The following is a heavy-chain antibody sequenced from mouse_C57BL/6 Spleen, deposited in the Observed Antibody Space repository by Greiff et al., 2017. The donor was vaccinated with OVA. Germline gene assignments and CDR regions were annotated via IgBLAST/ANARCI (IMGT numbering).Heavy chain of an antibody. CDR1: GFSFNTYA. CDR3: VRQDDYYGSGFAY. V-gene: IGHV10-1*01. D-gene: IGHD1-1*01. Sequence: EVHLVESGGGLVQPKGSLKLSCAASGFSFNTYAMNWVRQAPGKGLEWVARIRSKSNNYATYYADSVKDRFTISRDDSESMLYLQMNNLKTEDTAMYYCVRQDDYYGSGFAYWGQGTLVTVSA. J-gene: IGHJ3*01. CDR2: IRSKSNNYAT.